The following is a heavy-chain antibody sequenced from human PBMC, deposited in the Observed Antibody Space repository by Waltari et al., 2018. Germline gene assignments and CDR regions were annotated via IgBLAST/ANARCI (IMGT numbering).Heavy chain of an antibody. J-gene: IGHJ6*02. V-gene: IGHV4-34*04. CDR1: GGSLSGYY. CDR3: ARHRPSGSRYYYYYYGMDV. D-gene: IGHD1-26*01. Sequence: QVQLQQWGAGLLKPSETLSLTCAVYGGSLSGYYLSWIRQPPGAGLEWIAEINHSGSTNDNPSLRVRATISVDTAKNQFSLKLTSVTAADTAVYYCARHRPSGSRYYYYYYGMDVWGQGTTVTVSS. CDR2: INHSGST.